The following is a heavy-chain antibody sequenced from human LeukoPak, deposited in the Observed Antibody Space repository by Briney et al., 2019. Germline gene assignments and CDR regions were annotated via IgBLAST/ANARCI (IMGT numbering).Heavy chain of an antibody. CDR1: GFTFSSYA. CDR2: ISGSGGST. V-gene: IGHV3-23*01. CDR3: AKDDYYDSSGYPRD. Sequence: GSLRLSCAASGFTFSSYAMSWVRQAPGKGLEWVSAISGSGGSTYYADSVKGRFTISRDSSKNTLYLQMNSLRAEDTAVYYCAKDDYYDSSGYPRDWGQGTLVTVSS. D-gene: IGHD3-22*01. J-gene: IGHJ1*01.